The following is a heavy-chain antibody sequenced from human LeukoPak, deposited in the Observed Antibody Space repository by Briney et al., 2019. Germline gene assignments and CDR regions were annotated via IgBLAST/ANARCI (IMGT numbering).Heavy chain of an antibody. CDR1: GGSISSGGYY. Sequence: ASQTLSLTCTVSGGSISSGGYYWSWIRQHPGKGLEWIGYIYYSGSTYYNPSLKSRVTISVDTSKNQFSLKLSSVTDADTAVYYCAVITMVRGVPNGYFDYWGQGTLVTVSS. CDR2: IYYSGST. D-gene: IGHD3-10*01. V-gene: IGHV4-31*03. CDR3: AVITMVRGVPNGYFDY. J-gene: IGHJ4*02.